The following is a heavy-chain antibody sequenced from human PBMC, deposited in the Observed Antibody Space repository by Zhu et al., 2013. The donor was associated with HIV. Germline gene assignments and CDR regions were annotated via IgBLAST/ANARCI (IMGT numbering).Heavy chain of an antibody. J-gene: IGHJ5*02. Sequence: QVQLQESGPGLVKPSETLSLTCTVSGGSISSYYWSWIRQPPGRGLEWIGYIYYSGSTNYNPSLKSRVTISVDTSKNQFSLKLSSVTAADTAVYYCAGDIEGESRWLDSGLFDPWGQGTLVTVSS. V-gene: IGHV4-59*12. D-gene: IGHD6-19*01. CDR3: AGDIEGESRWLDSGLFDP. CDR1: GGSISSYY. CDR2: IYYSGST.